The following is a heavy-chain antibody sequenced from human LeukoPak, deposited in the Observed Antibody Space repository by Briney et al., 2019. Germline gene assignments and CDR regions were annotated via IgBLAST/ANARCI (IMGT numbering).Heavy chain of an antibody. J-gene: IGHJ6*04. D-gene: IGHD3-10*01. CDR2: IYYSGST. V-gene: IGHV4-59*01. CDR3: ARVATMVRGSNGMDV. Sequence: SETLSLTCTVSGGSISNYYWTWIRQPPGKGLEWIGYIYYSGSTNYNPSLRSRATISVDTSKKQFSLNLSSVTGADTVSYYCARVATMVRGSNGMDVWGKGTTVTVSS. CDR1: GGSISNYY.